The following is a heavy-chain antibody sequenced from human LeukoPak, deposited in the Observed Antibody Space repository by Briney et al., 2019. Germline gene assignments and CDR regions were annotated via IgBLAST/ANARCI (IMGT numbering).Heavy chain of an antibody. D-gene: IGHD7-27*01. Sequence: PSETLSLTCTVSGGSISSSSYYWGWIRQPPGKGLEWIGSIYYSGSTYYNPSLKSRVTISVDTSKNQFSLKLSSVTAADTAVYYCARLFTGVRGDDAFDIWGLGTMVTVSS. V-gene: IGHV4-39*01. CDR3: ARLFTGVRGDDAFDI. CDR1: GGSISSSSYY. CDR2: IYYSGST. J-gene: IGHJ3*02.